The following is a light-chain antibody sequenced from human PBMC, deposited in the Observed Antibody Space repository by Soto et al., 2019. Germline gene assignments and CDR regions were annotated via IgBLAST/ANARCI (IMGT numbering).Light chain of an antibody. V-gene: IGKV1-39*01. Sequence: DVQMTQSPSSLSASVGDRVTITCRASQSISTFLNWYQQKPGKPPKLLIYAASSLQSGVPSRFSGSGSGTDFTLTISSLQPEDFATYYCQQSYSTPPSFGGGTRWISN. CDR3: QQSYSTPPS. CDR2: AAS. CDR1: QSISTF. J-gene: IGKJ4*01.